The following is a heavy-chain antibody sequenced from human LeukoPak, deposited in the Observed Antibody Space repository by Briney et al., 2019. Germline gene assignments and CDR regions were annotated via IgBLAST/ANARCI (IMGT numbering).Heavy chain of an antibody. CDR3: ARDHILGGDNLTGYITYFDS. V-gene: IGHV3-11*01. CDR1: GFTFRDYY. D-gene: IGHD3-9*01. J-gene: IGHJ4*02. CDR2: IGNSGRPP. Sequence: GGSLRLSCAASGFTFRDYYMSWVRQAPGKGLEWLSCIGNSGRPPYYADSMKGRFTISRDNAKNSLYLQMSSLRAEDTAVYYCARDHILGGDNLTGYITYFDSWGQGTLVTVSS.